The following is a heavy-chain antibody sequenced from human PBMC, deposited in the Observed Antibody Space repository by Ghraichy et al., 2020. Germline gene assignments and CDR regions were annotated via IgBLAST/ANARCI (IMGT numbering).Heavy chain of an antibody. CDR1: GGSISSSSYY. CDR2: IYYSGST. Sequence: SETLSLTCTVSGGSISSSSYYWGWIRQPPGKGLEWIGSIYYSGSTYYNPSLKSRVTISVDTSKNQFSLKLSSVTAADTAVYYCARHGVGATTPFDYWGQGTLVTVSS. CDR3: ARHGVGATTPFDY. J-gene: IGHJ4*02. D-gene: IGHD1-26*01. V-gene: IGHV4-39*01.